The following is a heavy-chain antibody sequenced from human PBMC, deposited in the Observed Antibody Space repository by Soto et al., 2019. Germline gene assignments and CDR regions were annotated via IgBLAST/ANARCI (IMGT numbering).Heavy chain of an antibody. CDR1: GGSISSGYYY. CDR2: IYYSGST. CDR3: ARGGRDSSGYYQFDY. D-gene: IGHD3-22*01. J-gene: IGHJ4*02. V-gene: IGHV4-30-4*01. Sequence: SETLSLTCTVCGGSISSGYYYWSWIRQPPGKGLEWIGYIYYSGSTYYNPSLKNRVTISVDTSKNQLSLKLSSVTAADTDVYYCARGGRDSSGYYQFDYWGQRTLVAVCS.